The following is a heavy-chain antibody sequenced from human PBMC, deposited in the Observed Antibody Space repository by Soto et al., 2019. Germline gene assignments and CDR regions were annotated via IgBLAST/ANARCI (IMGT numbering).Heavy chain of an antibody. J-gene: IGHJ6*02. V-gene: IGHV1-69*13. CDR1: GGTFSSYA. CDR3: ASAITIFGVVSYYYGMDV. D-gene: IGHD3-3*01. Sequence: GASVKVSCKASGGTFSSYAISWVRQAPGQGLEWMGGIIPIFGTANYAQKFQGRVTITADESTSTAYMELSSLRSEDTAVYYCASAITIFGVVSYYYGMDVWGQGTTVTVS. CDR2: IIPIFGTA.